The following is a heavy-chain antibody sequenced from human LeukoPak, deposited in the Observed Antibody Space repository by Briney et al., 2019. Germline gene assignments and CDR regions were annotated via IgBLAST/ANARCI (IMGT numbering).Heavy chain of an antibody. Sequence: GESLKISCKGSGYSFTSYWISWVRQAPGQGLEWMGWINPNSGGTNYAQKFQGRVTMTRDTSISTAYMELSRLRSDDTAVYYCARAWRYNFSPLDYWGQGTLVTVSS. CDR3: ARAWRYNFSPLDY. CDR2: INPNSGGT. J-gene: IGHJ4*02. D-gene: IGHD5-24*01. CDR1: GYSFTSYW. V-gene: IGHV1-2*02.